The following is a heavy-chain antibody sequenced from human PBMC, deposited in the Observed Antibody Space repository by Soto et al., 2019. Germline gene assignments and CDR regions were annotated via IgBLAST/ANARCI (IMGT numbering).Heavy chain of an antibody. D-gene: IGHD5-18*01. CDR1: GFSFSSYA. V-gene: IGHV3-30-3*01. CDR2: ISYDGSNK. J-gene: IGHJ6*02. CDR3: ARDRPGGDGYSWDNKLYYYGMDV. Sequence: PGGSLRLSCAASGFSFSSYAMHWVRQAPGKGLEWVALISYDGSNKNYADSVKGRFTISRDNSKNTLYLQMNSLRVEDTAVFYCARDRPGGDGYSWDNKLYYYGMDVWGQGTTVTVSS.